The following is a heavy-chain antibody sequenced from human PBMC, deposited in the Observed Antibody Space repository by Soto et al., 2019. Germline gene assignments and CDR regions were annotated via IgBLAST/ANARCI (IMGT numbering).Heavy chain of an antibody. J-gene: IGHJ5*02. CDR2: IIPIVGTA. CDR1: GGTFSSYA. Sequence: QVQLVQSGAEVKKPGSSVKVSCKASGGTFSSYALSWVRKAPGHGLEWMGGIIPIVGTANYAQKFQGRVTITADESTSTAYMELSSLRSEDTAVYYCARVDDSSGYFQSYWFDPWGQGTLVTVSS. CDR3: ARVDDSSGYFQSYWFDP. D-gene: IGHD3-22*01. V-gene: IGHV1-69*01.